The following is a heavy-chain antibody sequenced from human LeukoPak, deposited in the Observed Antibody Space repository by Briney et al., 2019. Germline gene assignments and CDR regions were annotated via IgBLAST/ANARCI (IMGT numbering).Heavy chain of an antibody. CDR1: GFTFSSYS. V-gene: IGHV3-48*04. J-gene: IGHJ2*01. D-gene: IGHD2-2*01. Sequence: GGSLRLSCAASGFTFSSYSMNWVRQAPGRGLEWVSYISSSSSTLYYADSVKGRFTISRDNAKNSLYLQMNSLRAEDTAVYYCARDIGYCSSTSCGYWYFDLWGRGTLVTVSS. CDR3: ARDIGYCSSTSCGYWYFDL. CDR2: ISSSSSTL.